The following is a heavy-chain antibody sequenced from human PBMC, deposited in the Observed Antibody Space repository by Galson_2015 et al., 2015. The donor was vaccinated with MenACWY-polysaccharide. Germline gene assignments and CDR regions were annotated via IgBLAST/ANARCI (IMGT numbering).Heavy chain of an antibody. Sequence: ATLSLTCAVSGASISRSDWWSWVRQPPGKGLEWIGSIYYTGAPNYSPSLRSRVTMSVDTSKNQFSRRLTSATAADTALYYCARYGGNPSTYFDYWGRGTLVTVSS. J-gene: IGHJ4*02. V-gene: IGHV4-4*02. CDR1: GASISRSDW. CDR3: ARYGGNPSTYFDY. CDR2: IYYTGAP. D-gene: IGHD4-23*01.